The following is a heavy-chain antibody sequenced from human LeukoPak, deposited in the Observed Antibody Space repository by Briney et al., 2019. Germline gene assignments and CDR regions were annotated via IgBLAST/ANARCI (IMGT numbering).Heavy chain of an antibody. J-gene: IGHJ3*02. V-gene: IGHV3-74*01. D-gene: IGHD1-26*01. Sequence: GGSLRLSCAASGFTFSSYWMHWGRQAPGKGLVWVSRISSGGSSTSYADSVKGRFTISRENAKNTLYLQMNRLRAEHTTVYPCARTTGSKNAFDIWGQGTIVTVSS. CDR2: ISSGGSST. CDR3: ARTTGSKNAFDI. CDR1: GFTFSSYW.